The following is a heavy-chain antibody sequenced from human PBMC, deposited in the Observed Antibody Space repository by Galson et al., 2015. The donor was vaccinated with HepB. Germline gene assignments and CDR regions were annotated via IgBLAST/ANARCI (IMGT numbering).Heavy chain of an antibody. Sequence: SVKVSCKASGYTFTSYGISWVRQAPGQGLEWMGWISAYNGNTNYAQKLQGRVTMTTDTSTSTAYMELRSLRSDDTAVYYCARVVGATGGGYYFDYWGQGTLVTVSS. CDR2: ISAYNGNT. D-gene: IGHD1-26*01. V-gene: IGHV1-18*01. CDR3: ARVVGATGGGYYFDY. CDR1: GYTFTSYG. J-gene: IGHJ4*02.